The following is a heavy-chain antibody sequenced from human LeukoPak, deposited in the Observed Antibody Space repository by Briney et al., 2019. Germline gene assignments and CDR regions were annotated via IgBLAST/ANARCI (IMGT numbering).Heavy chain of an antibody. J-gene: IGHJ4*02. CDR2: IHSDGTT. Sequence: SETLSLTCSVSGGSLTNYYWGWIRQPPGKGLEFIGYIHSDGTTNYDSSLQSRVAISLDTSKIQFSLRLYSVTAADTALYFCARLNFRGGEALHFDSWGQGTLVTASS. CDR1: GGSLTNYY. V-gene: IGHV4-4*09. D-gene: IGHD3-16*01. CDR3: ARLNFRGGEALHFDS.